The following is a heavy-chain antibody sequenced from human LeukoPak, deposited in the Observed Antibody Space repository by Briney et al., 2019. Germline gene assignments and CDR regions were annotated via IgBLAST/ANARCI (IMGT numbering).Heavy chain of an antibody. J-gene: IGHJ4*02. V-gene: IGHV3-23*01. CDR1: GFTFSSYA. CDR3: AKDYNYGYGYYFDQ. Sequence: GRSLRLSCAASGFTFSSYAMHWVRQAPGRGLEWLSSISNSGGNIDYRNSVKGRFTISRDNSMNSLYLQMNSLRAEDTAVYYCAKDYNYGYGYYFDQWGQGTLVTVSS. CDR2: ISNSGGNI. D-gene: IGHD3-10*01.